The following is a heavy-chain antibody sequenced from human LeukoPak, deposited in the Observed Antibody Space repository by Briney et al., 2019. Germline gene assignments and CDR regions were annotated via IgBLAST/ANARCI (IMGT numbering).Heavy chain of an antibody. D-gene: IGHD4/OR15-4a*01. J-gene: IGHJ5*02. CDR3: ERDYGA. V-gene: IGHV3-74*03. CDR2: INSDGSAT. CDR1: GFTFSRYL. Sequence: GGSLRLSCEASGFTFSRYLMHWVRQAPGKGLMWVSRINSDGSATTYADFVKGRFTISRDNAKNTVYLQMNSLRVDDTAIYYCERDYGAWGQGTLVTVSP.